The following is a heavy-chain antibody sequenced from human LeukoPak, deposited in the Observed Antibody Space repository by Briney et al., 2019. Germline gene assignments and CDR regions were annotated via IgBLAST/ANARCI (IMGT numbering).Heavy chain of an antibody. V-gene: IGHV3-30*02. CDR1: GFTLNSYG. CDR3: ARGYGESHFDY. CDR2: IRYDGSNQ. D-gene: IGHD5-18*01. Sequence: GGSLRLSCAASGFTLNSYGMHLVRQAPGKGLEWVSFIRYDGSNQYYADSVKGRFSISRDNSNNTLYLVMNSLTPEDTAVYFCARGYGESHFDYWGQGTLVTVSS. J-gene: IGHJ4*02.